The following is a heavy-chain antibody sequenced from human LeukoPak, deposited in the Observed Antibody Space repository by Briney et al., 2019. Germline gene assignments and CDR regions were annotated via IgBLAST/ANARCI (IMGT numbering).Heavy chain of an antibody. CDR3: ARFGYSGWNLEN. CDR2: ISSSSSYI. D-gene: IGHD5-12*01. V-gene: IGHV3-21*01. J-gene: IGHJ4*02. Sequence: GGSLRLSCAASGFTFSSYSMNWVRQAPGKGLEWVSSISSSSSYIYYADSVKGRFTISRDNAKNSLYLQMNSLRAEDTAVYYCARFGYSGWNLENWGQGTLVTVSS. CDR1: GFTFSSYS.